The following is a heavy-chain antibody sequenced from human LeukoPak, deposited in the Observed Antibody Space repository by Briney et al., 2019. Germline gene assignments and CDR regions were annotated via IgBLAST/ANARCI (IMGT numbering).Heavy chain of an antibody. CDR2: IYYSGST. V-gene: IGHV4-59*06. D-gene: IGHD3-22*01. J-gene: IGHJ3*02. Sequence: SETLSLTCTVSGGSISSYYWSWIRQHPGKGLEWIGYIYYSGSTYYNPSLKSRVTISVDTSKNQFSLKLSSVTAADTAVYYCARDARYDSSGYYYILGAFDIWGQGTMVTVSS. CDR3: ARDARYDSSGYYYILGAFDI. CDR1: GGSISSYY.